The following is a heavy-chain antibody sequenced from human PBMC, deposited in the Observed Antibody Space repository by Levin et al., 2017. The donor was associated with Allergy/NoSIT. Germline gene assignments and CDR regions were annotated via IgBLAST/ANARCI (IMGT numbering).Heavy chain of an antibody. J-gene: IGHJ4*02. Sequence: SETLSLTCTVSGGSISSSTDYWGWIRQPPGKGLEWIGSIDYSGNTYYNPSLKSRVTISVDTSKNQFSLKVSSVTAADTAVYYCARRVPLGYCSRTSCYGGDYFDYWGQGTLVTVSS. CDR2: IDYSGNT. V-gene: IGHV4-39*01. CDR3: ARRVPLGYCSRTSCYGGDYFDY. D-gene: IGHD2-2*01. CDR1: GGSISSSTDY.